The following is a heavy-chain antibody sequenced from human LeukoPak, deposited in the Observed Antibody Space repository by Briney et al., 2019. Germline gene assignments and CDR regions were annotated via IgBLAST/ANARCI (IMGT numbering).Heavy chain of an antibody. Sequence: WGSLRLSCAASGFTFSAYYMNWIRQAPGKGLELVSCISRSGSTMYYADSVKGRFTISRDNAKNSLYLQMNRLRDEDTAVYYCARDMREAAKTTYYMDVWGKGTTVTVSS. CDR3: ARDMREAAKTTYYMDV. CDR2: ISRSGSTM. CDR1: GFTFSAYY. J-gene: IGHJ6*03. D-gene: IGHD6-13*01. V-gene: IGHV3-11*01.